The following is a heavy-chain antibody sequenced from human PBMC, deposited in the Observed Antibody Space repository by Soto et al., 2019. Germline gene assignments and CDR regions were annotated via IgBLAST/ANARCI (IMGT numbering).Heavy chain of an antibody. V-gene: IGHV3-30-3*01. Sequence: GGSLRLSCAASGFTFSSYAMHWVRQAPGKGLEWVAVISYDGSNKYYADSVKGRFTISRDNSKNTLYLQMNSLRAEDTAVYYCARCHEEYYYYGMDVWGKGTMVTVSS. CDR2: ISYDGSNK. J-gene: IGHJ6*04. CDR3: ARCHEEYYYYGMDV. CDR1: GFTFSSYA.